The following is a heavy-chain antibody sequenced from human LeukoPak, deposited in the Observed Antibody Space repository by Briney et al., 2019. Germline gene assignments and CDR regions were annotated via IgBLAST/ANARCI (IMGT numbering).Heavy chain of an antibody. CDR2: IKQDGSEK. CDR1: RFTFSSYW. Sequence: PGGSLRLSCAASRFTFSSYWMSWVRQAPGEGLEWVANIKQDGSEKYYVDSVKGRFTISRDNAKNSLYLQMNSLRAEDTAVYYCARGIPGIIAVAGTVDYWGQGTLVTVSS. CDR3: ARGIPGIIAVAGTVDY. J-gene: IGHJ4*02. D-gene: IGHD6-19*01. V-gene: IGHV3-7*01.